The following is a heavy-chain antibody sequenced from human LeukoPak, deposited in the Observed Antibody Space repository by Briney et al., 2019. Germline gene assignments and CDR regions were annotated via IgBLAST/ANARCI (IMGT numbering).Heavy chain of an antibody. J-gene: IGHJ5*02. CDR3: ARGLNPMVYATSSGFAP. D-gene: IGHD2-8*01. Sequence: GGSLRLSCAASGFTFSSYSMHWVRQAPGKGLEWVSSISSSSSYIYYADSVKGRFTISRDNAKNSLYLQMNSLRAEDTAVYYCARGLNPMVYATSSGFAPWGQGTLVTVSS. CDR2: ISSSSSYI. CDR1: GFTFSSYS. V-gene: IGHV3-21*01.